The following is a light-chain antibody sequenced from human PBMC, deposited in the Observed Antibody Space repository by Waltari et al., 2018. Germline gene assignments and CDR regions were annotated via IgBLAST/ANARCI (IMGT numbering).Light chain of an antibody. V-gene: IGKV1-39*01. CDR1: QSITSR. Sequence: DIQMTQSPSSLSASVGDRVTITCRASQSITSRLNWYQQKPGKAPKVLIYAASSLQSGVPSRFSGSGSGTDFTLTISSLQPEDFATYYCQHLTAFGPGTKVDI. CDR2: AAS. J-gene: IGKJ3*01. CDR3: QHLTA.